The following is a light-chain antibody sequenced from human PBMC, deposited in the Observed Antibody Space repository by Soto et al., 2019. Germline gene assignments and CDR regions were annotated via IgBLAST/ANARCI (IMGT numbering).Light chain of an antibody. Sequence: DIVMTQSPATLSLSPGERATLSCRASQSIGSNLTWYQQEPGQAPRLLIYGASTRATGIPARFSGSGSGTEFTLTISSLQSEDFAVYYCQHYNNWPPWTFGQRTKVEIK. CDR3: QHYNNWPPWT. CDR1: QSIGSN. J-gene: IGKJ1*01. CDR2: GAS. V-gene: IGKV3D-15*01.